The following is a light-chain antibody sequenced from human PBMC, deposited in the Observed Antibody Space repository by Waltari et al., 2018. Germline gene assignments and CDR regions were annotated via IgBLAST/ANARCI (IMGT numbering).Light chain of an antibody. Sequence: SYAVAQPPSVSVSPGQTVPITCRCADLGETFVSCNPRKAGQSPVLVIHQDKKRPSGIPDRFSGSSSGNTATLTISGTQVIDEAEYFCQTWDSRTVVFGGGTKLTVL. CDR1: DLGETF. CDR2: QDK. V-gene: IGLV3-1*01. J-gene: IGLJ2*01. CDR3: QTWDSRTVV.